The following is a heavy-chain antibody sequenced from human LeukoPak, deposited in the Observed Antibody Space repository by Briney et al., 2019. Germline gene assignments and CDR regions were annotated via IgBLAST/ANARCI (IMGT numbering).Heavy chain of an antibody. CDR3: ARGRRYSYGDLDY. CDR2: MYPNSGNT. J-gene: IGHJ4*02. CDR1: GYTFTSYD. Sequence: ASVKVSCKASGYTFTSYDMNWVRQATGQGLEWMGWMYPNSGNTGYAQKFQGRVTMTRNTSISTAYMELSSLRSEDTAVYYCARGRRYSYGDLDYWGQGTLATVSS. V-gene: IGHV1-8*01. D-gene: IGHD5-18*01.